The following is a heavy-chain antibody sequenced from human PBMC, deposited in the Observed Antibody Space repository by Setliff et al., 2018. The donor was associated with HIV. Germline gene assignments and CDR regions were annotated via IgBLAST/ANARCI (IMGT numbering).Heavy chain of an antibody. V-gene: IGHV4-38-2*02. CDR2: IHYNERT. J-gene: IGHJ4*02. Sequence: SETLSLTCTVSGYSISSGYYWGWIRQPPGKGLEYIGSIHYNERTYYNPSLKSRVAISVDTSKNQFSLKLSSVTAADTAVYYCARDYGSGIVNWGQGTLVTVSS. CDR3: ARDYGSGIVN. CDR1: GYSISSGYY. D-gene: IGHD3-10*01.